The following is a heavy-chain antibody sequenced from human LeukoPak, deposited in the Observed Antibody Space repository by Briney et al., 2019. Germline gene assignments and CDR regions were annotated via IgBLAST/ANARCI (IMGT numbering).Heavy chain of an antibody. Sequence: GGSLRLSCAASGFTVSGHPMSWVRQPPGKGLEWVSVYSGGNTYYANPVMGRFTISTDKSNNTLYLQMNSLRAEDTAVYYCARAARPTSDTSGSYWYYFDCWGQGILVTVSS. CDR2: YSGGNT. CDR1: GFTVSGHP. V-gene: IGHV3-53*01. CDR3: ARAARPTSDTSGSYWYYFDC. D-gene: IGHD3-22*01. J-gene: IGHJ4*02.